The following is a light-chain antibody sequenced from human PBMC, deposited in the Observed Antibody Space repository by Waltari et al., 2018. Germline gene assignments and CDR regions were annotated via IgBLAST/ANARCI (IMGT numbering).Light chain of an antibody. J-gene: IGKJ1*01. CDR2: DAS. Sequence: EIVLTQSPATLSLSPGERATLSCRASQSISTYLAWYQQKPGQAPRLLISDASNRATGIPARFSGSESGTDFILTISSLEPEDFAVYYCQQRFNWPRTFGQGTKVEIK. V-gene: IGKV3-11*01. CDR1: QSISTY. CDR3: QQRFNWPRT.